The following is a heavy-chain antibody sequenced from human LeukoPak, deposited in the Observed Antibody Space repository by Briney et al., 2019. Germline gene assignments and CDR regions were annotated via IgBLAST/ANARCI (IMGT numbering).Heavy chain of an antibody. CDR2: IYPRDGST. Sequence: ASVKVSCKASGYTFTSNYIHWVRQAPGQGLEWMGMIYPRDGSTSYAQKFQGRVTVTRDTSTSTVHIELSGLRSEDTAVYYCARDQEGFDYWGQGALVTVSS. CDR1: GYTFTSNY. V-gene: IGHV1-46*01. CDR3: ARDQEGFDY. J-gene: IGHJ4*02.